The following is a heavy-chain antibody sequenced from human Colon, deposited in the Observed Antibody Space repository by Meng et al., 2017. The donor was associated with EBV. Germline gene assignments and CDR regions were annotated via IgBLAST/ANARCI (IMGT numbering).Heavy chain of an antibody. CDR1: GEPFRHYA. CDR2: TIPSFGTA. V-gene: IGHV1-69*01. J-gene: IGHJ4*02. D-gene: IGHD4-17*01. CDR3: AGVGDYYNY. Sequence: QRVSLWVKVKRPGSCVKVSFNAAGEPFRHYAIGWVLQDPGKGLECMGGTIPSFGTANYAQRFQARVTITADESTSTAYMGLNSLKSEDTAVYYCAGVGDYYNYWGQGTLVTVSS.